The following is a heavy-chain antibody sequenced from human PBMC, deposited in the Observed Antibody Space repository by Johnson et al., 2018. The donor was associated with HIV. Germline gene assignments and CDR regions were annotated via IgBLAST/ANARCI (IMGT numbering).Heavy chain of an antibody. V-gene: IGHV3-30*04. CDR3: ARDPDDYGGRDAFDI. J-gene: IGHJ3*02. CDR2: ISFDGSNK. CDR1: GFTFSSYA. Sequence: QVQLMESGGGLVKPGRSLRLSCAASGFTFSSYAMHWVRQAPGKGLEWVAVISFDGSNKYYADSVKGRFTVSRDNSKNTLYLQMDSLRTEDTAVYYCARDPDDYGGRDAFDIWGQGTMVTVSS. D-gene: IGHD4-23*01.